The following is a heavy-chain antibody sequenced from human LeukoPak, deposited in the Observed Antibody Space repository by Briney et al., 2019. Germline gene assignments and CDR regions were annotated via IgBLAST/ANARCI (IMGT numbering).Heavy chain of an antibody. CDR2: ITARADST. CDR1: GFTFSNYA. Sequence: GGSLRLSCAASGFTFSNYAMSWARQAPGKGLEWVSGITARADSTYYADSVKGRVTISRDNSKNTLFLQLNSLRAEDAAVYYCAKTYMWSIDAFHIWGQGTMVTVSS. J-gene: IGHJ3*02. D-gene: IGHD2-8*02. CDR3: AKTYMWSIDAFHI. V-gene: IGHV3-23*01.